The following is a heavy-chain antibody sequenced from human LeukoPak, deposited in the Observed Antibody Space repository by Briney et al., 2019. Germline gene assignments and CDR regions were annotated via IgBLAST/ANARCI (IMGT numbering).Heavy chain of an antibody. CDR1: GGSFSGYY. CDR3: ARDDCSGGSCYLGLDY. J-gene: IGHJ4*02. V-gene: IGHV4-34*01. Sequence: SETLSLTCAVYGGSFSGYYWSWIRQPPGKGLEWIGEINHSGSTNYNPSLKSRVTISVDTSKNQLSLKLSSVTAADTAVYYCARDDCSGGSCYLGLDYWGQGTLVTVSS. CDR2: INHSGST. D-gene: IGHD2-15*01.